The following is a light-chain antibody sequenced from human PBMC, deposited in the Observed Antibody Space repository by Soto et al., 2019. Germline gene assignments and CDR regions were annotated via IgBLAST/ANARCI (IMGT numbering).Light chain of an antibody. V-gene: IGLV1-47*01. Sequence: QSVLTQPPSASGTPGQRVTISCSGSSSNIGSNYVFWYQQLPGTAPKVLMSRNNQRPSGVPDRFSGSKSGTSASLAISGLRSEDEYDYYCATWDDSLSGYVVFGGGTKLTVL. CDR3: ATWDDSLSGYVV. CDR1: SSNIGSNY. J-gene: IGLJ2*01. CDR2: RNN.